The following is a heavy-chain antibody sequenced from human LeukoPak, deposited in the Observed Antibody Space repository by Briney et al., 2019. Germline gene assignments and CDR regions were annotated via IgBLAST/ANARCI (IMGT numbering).Heavy chain of an antibody. D-gene: IGHD1-1*01. CDR1: GGTFSSYA. V-gene: IGHV1-69*04. J-gene: IGHJ6*02. CDR3: ARDSDGSTRNYGMDV. CDR2: IIPILGIA. Sequence: ASVKVSCKASGGTFSSYAISWVRQAPGQGLEWMGRIIPILGIANYAQKFQGRVTITADKSTSTAYMELSSLRSEDTAVYYYARDSDGSTRNYGMDVWGQGTTVTVSS.